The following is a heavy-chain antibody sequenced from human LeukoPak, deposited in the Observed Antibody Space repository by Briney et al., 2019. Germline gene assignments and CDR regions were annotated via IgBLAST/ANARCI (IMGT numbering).Heavy chain of an antibody. CDR2: INHSGST. CDR1: GGSFSGYY. J-gene: IGHJ5*02. V-gene: IGHV4-34*01. Sequence: SETLSLTCAVYGGSFSGYYWSWIRQPPGKGLEWIGEINHSGSTNYNPSLKSRVTISVDTSKNQFSLKLSSVTAADTAVYYCAKDGDPYPDYYGDYDRVAYNWFDPWGQGTLVTVSS. D-gene: IGHD4-17*01. CDR3: AKDGDPYPDYYGDYDRVAYNWFDP.